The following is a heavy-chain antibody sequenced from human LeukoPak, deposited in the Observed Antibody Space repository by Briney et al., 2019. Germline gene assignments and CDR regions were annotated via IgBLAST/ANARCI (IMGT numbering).Heavy chain of an antibody. CDR1: GVTFINSN. Sequence: GDLRVYFAAAGVTFINSNMIWVGQAQGPVLALVSSISNSGLYTYYADSVKGRFTISRDNAKNPLFLQMNSLRVDDTAVYYCARDFPLTTISDFLPDYWGQGTLVTVSS. CDR2: ISNSGLYT. J-gene: IGHJ4*02. D-gene: IGHD1-1*01. CDR3: ARDFPLTTISDFLPDY. V-gene: IGHV3-21*01.